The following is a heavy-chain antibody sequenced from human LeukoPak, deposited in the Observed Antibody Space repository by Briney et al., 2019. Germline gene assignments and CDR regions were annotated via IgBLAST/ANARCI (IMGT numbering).Heavy chain of an antibody. J-gene: IGHJ5*02. D-gene: IGHD2-2*01. Sequence: PGGSLRLSCAASGFTFSSYSMNWVRQAPGKGLEWVSSISSSSSYIYYADSVKGRFTISRDNAKNSLYLQMNSLRAEDTAVYYCASAKYCSSTSCYNWFDPWGQGTLVTVSS. CDR2: ISSSSSYI. CDR1: GFTFSSYS. V-gene: IGHV3-21*01. CDR3: ASAKYCSSTSCYNWFDP.